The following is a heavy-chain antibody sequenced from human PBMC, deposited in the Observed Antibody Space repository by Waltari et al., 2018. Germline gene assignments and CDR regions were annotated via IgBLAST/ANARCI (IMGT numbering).Heavy chain of an antibody. Sequence: IRQPPGKGLEWIGEINHSGSTNYNPSLKSRVTISVDTSKNQFSLKLSSVTAADTAVYYCARGAHSYYYDSSYFDYWGQGTLVTVSS. CDR3: ARGAHSYYYDSSYFDY. V-gene: IGHV4-34*01. J-gene: IGHJ4*02. D-gene: IGHD3-22*01. CDR2: INHSGST.